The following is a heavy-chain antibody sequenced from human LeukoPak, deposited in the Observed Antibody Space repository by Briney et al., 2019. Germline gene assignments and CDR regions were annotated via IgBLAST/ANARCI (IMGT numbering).Heavy chain of an antibody. CDR1: GYTFTGYY. V-gene: IGHV1-8*02. CDR3: ARGHFTYYYDSSGYPY. CDR2: INPNSGNT. Sequence: GASVKVSCKASGYTFTGYYMHWVRQAPGQGLEWMGWINPNSGNTGYAQKFQGRVTMTRNTSISTAYMELSSLRSEDTAVYYCARGHFTYYYDSSGYPYWGQGTLVTVSS. J-gene: IGHJ4*02. D-gene: IGHD3-22*01.